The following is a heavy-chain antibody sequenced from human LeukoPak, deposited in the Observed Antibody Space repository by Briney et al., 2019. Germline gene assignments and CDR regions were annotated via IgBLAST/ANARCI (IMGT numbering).Heavy chain of an antibody. J-gene: IGHJ4*02. CDR1: GYTVTSYS. CDR3: ARGPYYYDNSGYYVNFDY. CDR2: INPGGGST. D-gene: IGHD3-22*01. Sequence: ASVKVSCKASGYTVTSYSMHWVRQAPGQGLEWMGIINPGGGSTSSAPKFQGRVTMTRDTSTNTVYMEVSSPRSEDTAVYYCARGPYYYDNSGYYVNFDYWGQGTLVTVSS. V-gene: IGHV1-46*01.